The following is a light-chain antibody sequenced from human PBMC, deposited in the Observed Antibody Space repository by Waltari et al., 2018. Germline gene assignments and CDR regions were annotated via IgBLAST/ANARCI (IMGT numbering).Light chain of an antibody. CDR2: GAS. J-gene: IGKJ2*01. CDR1: QSLTKRY. V-gene: IGKV3-20*01. Sequence: RASQSLTKRYLAWYQQKPGQAPRLLIYGASSRAAGNPERFSGSGSGTDFTLTISRLEPEDFAVYYCQQYGSSILYTFGQGTKVEIK. CDR3: QQYGSSILYT.